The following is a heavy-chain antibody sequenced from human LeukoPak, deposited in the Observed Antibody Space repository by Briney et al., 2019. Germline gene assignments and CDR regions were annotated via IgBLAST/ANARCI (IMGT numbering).Heavy chain of an antibody. D-gene: IGHD6-13*01. CDR1: GGSFSGYY. CDR2: INHSGST. Sequence: SETLSLTCAVHGGSFSGYYWSWIRQPPGKGLEWIGEINHSGSTNYNPSLKRRVTISVDTSKHQFSLKLSCVTSADTAVYYCARVRQQLARCYYMDVWGKGTTVTVSS. CDR3: ARVRQQLARCYYMDV. V-gene: IGHV4-34*01. J-gene: IGHJ6*03.